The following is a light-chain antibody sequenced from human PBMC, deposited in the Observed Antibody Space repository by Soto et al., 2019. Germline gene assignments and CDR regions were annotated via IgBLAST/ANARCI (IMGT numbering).Light chain of an antibody. CDR1: QSVSSNY. J-gene: IGKJ2*01. CDR3: QQYGSSPQT. V-gene: IGKV3-20*01. Sequence: EIVLTQSPGTLSLSPGERATLSCRASQSVSSNYLAWYQQKPGQAPRLLIYGASSRATGIPDRFSGSGSGTDFTLTISRLEPEDFAVYSCQQYGSSPQTFGQGTKLEIK. CDR2: GAS.